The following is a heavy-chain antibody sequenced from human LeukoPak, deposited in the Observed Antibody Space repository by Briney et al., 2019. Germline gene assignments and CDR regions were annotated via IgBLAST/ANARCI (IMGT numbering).Heavy chain of an antibody. CDR2: VSYGGST. CDR1: GGSISSRSHS. J-gene: IGHJ4*02. Sequence: PSETLSLTCTVSGGSISSRSHSWGWIRQPPGKGLEWIGIVSYGGSTHSSPSLKSRVSLAVDTSRNQFSLKLTSVTAADTAVYHCARHSGLGVVSPYSDYWGQGTLVTVSS. CDR3: ARHSGLGVVSPYSDY. D-gene: IGHD2-21*01. V-gene: IGHV4-39*01.